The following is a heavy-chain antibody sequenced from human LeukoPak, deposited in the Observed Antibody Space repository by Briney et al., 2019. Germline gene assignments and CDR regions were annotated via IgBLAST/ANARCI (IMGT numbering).Heavy chain of an antibody. V-gene: IGHV4-59*01. CDR2: IYYSGDT. J-gene: IGHJ5*02. CDR1: GGSISNYF. Sequence: SETLSLTCTVSGGSISNYFWSWIRQPPGKGLECIGYIYYSGDTNYNPSLQSRVTISVDTSKNQFSLKLTSVTAADTAVYYCVRGPYGSSISNWFDPWGRGALVIVSS. D-gene: IGHD3-10*01. CDR3: VRGPYGSSISNWFDP.